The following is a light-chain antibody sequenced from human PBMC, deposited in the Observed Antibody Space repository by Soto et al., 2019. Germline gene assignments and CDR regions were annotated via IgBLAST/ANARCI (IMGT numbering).Light chain of an antibody. CDR3: CSYAGSSYVV. J-gene: IGLJ2*01. Sequence: QSALTQPASVSGFPGQSITISCTGTSSDVGSYNLVSWYQQHPGKAPKLMIYEVSKRPSGVSNRFSGSKSGNTASLTISGLQAEDEADYYCCSYAGSSYVVFGGGTKLTVL. CDR2: EVS. CDR1: SSDVGSYNL. V-gene: IGLV2-23*02.